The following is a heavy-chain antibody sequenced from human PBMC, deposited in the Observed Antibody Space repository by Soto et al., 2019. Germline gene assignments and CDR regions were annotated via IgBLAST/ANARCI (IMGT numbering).Heavy chain of an antibody. CDR3: ARGYYYDSTGWFDP. D-gene: IGHD3-22*01. V-gene: IGHV3-13*01. CDR2: IGTAGDT. CDR1: GFTFSSYD. J-gene: IGHJ5*02. Sequence: GGSLSLSCAASGFTFSSYDMHWVRQATGKGLEWVSAIGTAGDTYYPGSVKGRFTISRENAKNSLYLQMNSLRAEDTAVYYCARGYYYDSTGWFDPWGQGTLVTVSS.